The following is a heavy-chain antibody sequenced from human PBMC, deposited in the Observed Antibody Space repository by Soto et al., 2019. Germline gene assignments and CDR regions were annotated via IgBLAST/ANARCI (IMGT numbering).Heavy chain of an antibody. CDR1: GFTFSSYA. V-gene: IGHV3-23*01. CDR3: AKDAAEQQLVKALTEELSHFDY. J-gene: IGHJ4*02. Sequence: PGGSLRLSCAASGFTFSSYAMSWVRQAPGKGLEWVSAIGGSGGSTYYADSVKGRFTISRDNSKNTLYLQMNSLRAEDTAVYYCAKDAAEQQLVKALTEELSHFDYWGQGTLVTVSS. D-gene: IGHD6-13*01. CDR2: IGGSGGST.